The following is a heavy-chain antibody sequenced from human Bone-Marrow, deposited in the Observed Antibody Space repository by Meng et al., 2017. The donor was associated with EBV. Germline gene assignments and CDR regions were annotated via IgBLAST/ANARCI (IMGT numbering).Heavy chain of an antibody. CDR3: ARGHDNGDYAPEH. CDR2: ISAYNGHT. Sequence: QLQLLRSGPEVKQPAASVKVSCNASGYPFTRYGTSCVRQAPGQGLEWMGRISAYNGHTNYAQNLQGRVTMTTHTSTSTVYMELRSLRSDDTAVYFCARGHDNGDYAPEHWGQGTLVTVSS. V-gene: IGHV1-18*01. D-gene: IGHD4-17*01. J-gene: IGHJ1*01. CDR1: GYPFTRYG.